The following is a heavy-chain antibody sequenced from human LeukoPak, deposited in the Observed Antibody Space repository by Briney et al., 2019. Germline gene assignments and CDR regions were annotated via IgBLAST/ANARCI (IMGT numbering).Heavy chain of an antibody. V-gene: IGHV4-59*01. D-gene: IGHD3-9*01. CDR1: GGSISSYY. CDR2: IYYSGST. Sequence: PSETLSLTCTVSGGSISSYYWSWIRQPPGKGLEWIGYIYYSGSTNYNPSLKSRVTISVDTPKNQFSLKLSSVTAADTAVYYCARGDYDILTGYPTYYFDYWGQGTLVTVSS. J-gene: IGHJ4*02. CDR3: ARGDYDILTGYPTYYFDY.